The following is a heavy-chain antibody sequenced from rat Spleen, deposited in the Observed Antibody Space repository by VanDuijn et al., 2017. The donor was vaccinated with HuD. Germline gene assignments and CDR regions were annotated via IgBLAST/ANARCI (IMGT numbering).Heavy chain of an antibody. CDR1: GFTFSNYG. J-gene: IGHJ2*01. Sequence: EVQLVESGGGLVQPGRSLKLSCAASGFTFSNYGMAWVRQAPGKGLEWVASITNTGGSTYYPDSVKGRFTISRDNAENTVYLQMNRLRSEDTATYYCEKDMNYYSTYPFYVMGDWGQGVMVTVSS. CDR3: EKDMNYYSTYPFYVMGD. V-gene: IGHV5-19*01. D-gene: IGHD1-2*01. CDR2: ITNTGGST.